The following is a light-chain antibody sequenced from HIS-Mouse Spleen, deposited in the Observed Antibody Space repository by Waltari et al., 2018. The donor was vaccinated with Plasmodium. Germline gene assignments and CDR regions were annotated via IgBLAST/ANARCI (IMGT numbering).Light chain of an antibody. CDR1: ASPKKY. CDR3: YSTDSSGNHRV. Sequence: SYELTQPPSVSVSPAQTARITCSGAASPKKYAYWYQKKSGQAPVLVIYEDSKRPSGIPERFSGSSSGTMATLTISGAQVEDEADYYCYSTDSSGNHRVFGGGTKLTVL. V-gene: IGLV3-10*01. J-gene: IGLJ3*02. CDR2: EDS.